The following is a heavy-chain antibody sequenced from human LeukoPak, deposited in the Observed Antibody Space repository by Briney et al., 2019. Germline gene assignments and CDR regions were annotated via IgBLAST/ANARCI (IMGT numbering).Heavy chain of an antibody. CDR3: AKDQARSGSYSWFDP. CDR2: ISYDGSNK. J-gene: IGHJ5*02. CDR1: GFTFSSYA. V-gene: IGHV3-30*04. D-gene: IGHD1-26*01. Sequence: PGRSLRLSCAASGFTFSSYAMHWVRQAPGKGLEWVAVISYDGSNKYYADSVKGRFTISRDNSKNTLYLQMNSLRAEDTAVYYCAKDQARSGSYSWFDPWGQGTLVTVSS.